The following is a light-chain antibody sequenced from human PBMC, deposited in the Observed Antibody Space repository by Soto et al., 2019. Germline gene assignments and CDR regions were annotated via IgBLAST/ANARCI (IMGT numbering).Light chain of an antibody. CDR2: GAS. CDR1: QSIANNY. V-gene: IGKV3-20*01. CDR3: QQYGSSPALT. J-gene: IGKJ4*01. Sequence: EIMLTQSPGTLSLSPGERATLSCRASQSIANNYLAWYQQKPGHTPRLLIYGASSRATGISDRFSGSGSGTDFTLTISRLEPEDFAVYYCQQYGSSPALTFGGGTKVEIK.